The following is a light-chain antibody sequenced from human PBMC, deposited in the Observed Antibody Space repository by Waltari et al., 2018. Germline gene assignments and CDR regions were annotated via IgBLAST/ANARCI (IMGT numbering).Light chain of an antibody. Sequence: QSALTQPASVSGSPGQSITISCTGTSSDVGSYTLVSWYQQHPGKAPKLIIYAVSKRPPGASVRFSGSKSGNTASRTISGLQAEDEADYYCCSYAGSTTRWVFGGGTKLTVL. V-gene: IGLV2-23*02. CDR3: CSYAGSTTRWV. CDR2: AVS. CDR1: SSDVGSYTL. J-gene: IGLJ3*02.